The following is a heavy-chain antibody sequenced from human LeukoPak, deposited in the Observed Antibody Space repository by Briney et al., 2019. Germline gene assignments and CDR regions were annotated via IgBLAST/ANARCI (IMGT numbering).Heavy chain of an antibody. D-gene: IGHD4-11*01. CDR1: GYTVTSYV. J-gene: IGHJ4*02. V-gene: IGHV1-18*01. Sequence: ASVKVSCKASGYTVTSYVISWMRQAPGQGLEWMGWISAYNGNTNYAQKVQGRVITTTDTSTSTAYMDLGSLRSDDTAVYYCARGLQIGFLEYWGQGTLVTVSS. CDR3: ARGLQIGFLEY. CDR2: ISAYNGNT.